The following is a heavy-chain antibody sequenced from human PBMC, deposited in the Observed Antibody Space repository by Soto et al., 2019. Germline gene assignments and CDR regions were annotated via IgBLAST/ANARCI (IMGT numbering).Heavy chain of an antibody. CDR2: IYYSGST. Sequence: QLQLQESGPGLVKPSETLSLTCTVSGGSISSSSYYWGWIRQPPGKGLEWIGSIYYSGSTYYNPSLKSRVTISVDTSKNQFSLKLSSVTAADTAVYYCARHARYCSGGSCYKFDYWGQGTLVTVSS. J-gene: IGHJ4*02. CDR3: ARHARYCSGGSCYKFDY. D-gene: IGHD2-15*01. V-gene: IGHV4-39*01. CDR1: GGSISSSSYY.